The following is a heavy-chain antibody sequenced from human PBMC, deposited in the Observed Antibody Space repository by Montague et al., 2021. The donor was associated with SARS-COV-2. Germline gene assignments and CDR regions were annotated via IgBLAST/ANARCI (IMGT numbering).Heavy chain of an antibody. J-gene: IGHJ6*02. CDR3: ARDIHTSSREGVDV. CDR2: ISASGTDI. V-gene: IGHV3-11*01. D-gene: IGHD6-13*01. CDR1: GFTFTDYF. Sequence: SLSLSLSASGFTFTDYFMFWSRQAPGKGLEWISYISASGTDIYYADSVKGRFTISRDNAKNSLYLQMNSLRAEDTAVYYCARDIHTSSREGVDVWGQGTTVTVSS.